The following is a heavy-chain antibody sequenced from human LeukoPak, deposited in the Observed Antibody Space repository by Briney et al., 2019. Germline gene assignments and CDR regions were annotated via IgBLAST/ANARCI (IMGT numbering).Heavy chain of an antibody. D-gene: IGHD3-22*01. J-gene: IGHJ4*02. Sequence: PSETLSLTCTVSGGSISSYYWSWIRQPPGKGLEGIGYIYYSGSTNYNPSLKSRVTISVDTSKNQFSLKLSSVTAADTAVYYCARGSWYYYDSSVEFFDYWGQGTLVTVSS. CDR2: IYYSGST. V-gene: IGHV4-59*01. CDR3: ARGSWYYYDSSVEFFDY. CDR1: GGSISSYY.